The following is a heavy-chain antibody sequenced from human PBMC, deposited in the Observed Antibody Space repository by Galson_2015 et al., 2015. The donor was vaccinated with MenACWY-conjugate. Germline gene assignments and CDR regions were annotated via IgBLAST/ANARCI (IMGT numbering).Heavy chain of an antibody. CDR2: ISPGDSNT. J-gene: IGHJ6*02. CDR1: GSSFTTYW. CDR3: ARHPPGGRGMDV. Sequence: QSGAEVKKPGESLKLSCKTSGSSFTTYWIAWVRQMPGTGLEWMGLISPGDSNTRYSPSFQGQVTISADKSISTAYLQWSSLKASDTAMYYCARHPPGGRGMDVWGQGTTVTVSS. D-gene: IGHD1-26*01. V-gene: IGHV5-51*01.